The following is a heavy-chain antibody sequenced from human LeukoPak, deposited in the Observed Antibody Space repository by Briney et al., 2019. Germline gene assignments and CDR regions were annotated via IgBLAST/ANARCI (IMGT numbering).Heavy chain of an antibody. CDR3: ARDRGGDGNWYFDL. CDR2: ISYDGSNE. V-gene: IGHV3-30*04. Sequence: PGRSLRLSCAASGFTFSSYAMHWVRQAPGKGREGVAFISYDGSNEYYADSVKDRFTISRDNSKNTLYLQMNSLRAEDTAVYYCARDRGGDGNWYFDLWSRGTLVTVSS. D-gene: IGHD3-16*01. CDR1: GFTFSSYA. J-gene: IGHJ2*01.